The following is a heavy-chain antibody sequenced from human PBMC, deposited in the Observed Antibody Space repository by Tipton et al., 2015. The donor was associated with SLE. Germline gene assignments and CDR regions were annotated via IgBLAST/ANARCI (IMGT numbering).Heavy chain of an antibody. D-gene: IGHD3-3*01. CDR2: IYYSGST. J-gene: IGHJ4*02. Sequence: TLSLTCTVSGGSISSSSYYWGWIRQPPGKGLEWIGSIYYSGSTYYNPSLKSRVTISVDTSKNQFSLKLSSVTAADTAVYYYARPRVGTIFGVAFDYWGKGTLVTVSS. CDR1: GGSISSSSYY. CDR3: ARPRVGTIFGVAFDY. V-gene: IGHV4-39*01.